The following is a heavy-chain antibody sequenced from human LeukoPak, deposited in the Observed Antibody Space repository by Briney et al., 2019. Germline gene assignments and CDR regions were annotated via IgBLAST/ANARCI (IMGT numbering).Heavy chain of an antibody. J-gene: IGHJ4*02. D-gene: IGHD3-10*01. Sequence: GGSLRLSCSASGFTFSSYGMQWVRQAPGKGLEYVSAISSDGGGTYYPDSVKGRFTISRDNSKNTLYLQMTSLRPEDTAVYYCARRPAPWFGEEVDFWGQGTLVTVSS. CDR3: ARRPAPWFGEEVDF. CDR1: GFTFSSYG. V-gene: IGHV3-64D*06. CDR2: ISSDGGGT.